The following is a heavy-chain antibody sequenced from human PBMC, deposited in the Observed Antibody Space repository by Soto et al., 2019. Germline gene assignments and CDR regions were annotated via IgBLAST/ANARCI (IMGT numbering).Heavy chain of an antibody. Sequence: ASETLSLTCTVSGGSISSYYWSWILQPPGKGLEWIGYIYYSGSTNYNPSLKSRVTISVDTSKNQFSLKLSSVTAADTAVYYCARANTIFGVVMNNGENWFDPWGQGTLVTVSS. CDR3: ARANTIFGVVMNNGENWFDP. V-gene: IGHV4-59*01. D-gene: IGHD3-3*01. CDR1: GGSISSYY. CDR2: IYYSGST. J-gene: IGHJ5*02.